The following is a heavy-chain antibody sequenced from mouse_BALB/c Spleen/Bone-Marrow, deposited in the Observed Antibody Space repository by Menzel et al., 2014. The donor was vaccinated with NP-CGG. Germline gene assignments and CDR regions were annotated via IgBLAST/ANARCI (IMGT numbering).Heavy chain of an antibody. Sequence: DLVKPGASVKLSCKASGYTFTSYWINWIQQRPGQGLEWIGRIAPGSGSTYYNEMFKGKAILTVDTSSSTAYIQLSSLSSEDSAVYFCAYYRYDVNYWGQGTTLTVSS. J-gene: IGHJ2*01. CDR2: IAPGSGST. V-gene: IGHV1S41*01. D-gene: IGHD2-14*01. CDR3: AYYRYDVNY. CDR1: GYTFTSYW.